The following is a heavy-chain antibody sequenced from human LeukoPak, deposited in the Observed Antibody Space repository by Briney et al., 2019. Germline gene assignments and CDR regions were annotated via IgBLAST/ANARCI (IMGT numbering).Heavy chain of an antibody. CDR1: GGSINGYY. J-gene: IGHJ6*02. Sequence: SETLSLIGTVSGGSINGYYWSWIRQPPGKGLEWIGYIYFSGSTDYNPSLKSRVTISVDTSKNQFFLKLTSVTAADTAVYYCARGEALRQNYGMDVWGQGTTVTVSS. CDR2: IYFSGST. V-gene: IGHV4-59*01. CDR3: ARGEALRQNYGMDV.